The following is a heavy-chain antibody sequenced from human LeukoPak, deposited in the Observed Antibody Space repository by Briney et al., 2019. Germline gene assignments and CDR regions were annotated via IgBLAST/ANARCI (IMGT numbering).Heavy chain of an antibody. CDR1: GFTVSSNY. CDR2: IYPNGNT. Sequence: GGSLRLSCAASGFTVSSNYMNWVRQAPGKGLEWVSMIYPNGNTFYTDSVKGRFTISRDNSKNTLYLQMNSLRAEDTAVYYCARDSLYGSGSYLKNYYYYYGMDVWGQGTTVTVSS. J-gene: IGHJ6*02. CDR3: ARDSLYGSGSYLKNYYYYYGMDV. D-gene: IGHD3-10*01. V-gene: IGHV3-66*01.